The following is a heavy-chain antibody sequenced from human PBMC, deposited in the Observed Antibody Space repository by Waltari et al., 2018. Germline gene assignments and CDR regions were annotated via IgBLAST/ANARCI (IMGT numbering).Heavy chain of an antibody. CDR2: IYSGGSR. J-gene: IGHJ4*02. D-gene: IGHD6-6*01. CDR1: GFTVSSNY. Sequence: EVQLVESGGGLVQPGGSLRLSCAASGFTVSSNYMSWVGQAPGKGLEWVSVIYSGGSRYYAGSVKGRFTIPRDNSKSTLYLQMNSLRAGDTAVYYCARRSSSELFWGQGTRVTVSS. CDR3: ARRSSSELF. V-gene: IGHV3-66*02.